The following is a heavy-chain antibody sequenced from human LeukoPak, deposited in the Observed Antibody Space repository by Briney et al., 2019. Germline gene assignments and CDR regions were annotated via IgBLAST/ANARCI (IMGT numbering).Heavy chain of an antibody. Sequence: GGSLRLSCAASGFTFSSYAMSWVRRAPGKGLEWVSAISGSGGSTYYADSVKGRFTISRDNSKNTLYLQMNSLRAEDTAVYYCAKDMLAYYYDSSGHYYFDYWGQGTLVTVSS. CDR3: AKDMLAYYYDSSGHYYFDY. J-gene: IGHJ4*02. D-gene: IGHD3-22*01. CDR1: GFTFSSYA. CDR2: ISGSGGST. V-gene: IGHV3-23*01.